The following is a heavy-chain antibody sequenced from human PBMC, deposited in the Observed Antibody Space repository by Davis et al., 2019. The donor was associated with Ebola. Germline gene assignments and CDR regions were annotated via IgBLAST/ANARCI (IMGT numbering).Heavy chain of an antibody. Sequence: GESLKIPCAASGFSFGTYAMHWLRQAPGKGLEWISYISPNGDTIYYADSVKGRFTISRDSAKNSLYLQMNSLRAEDTAVYYCARDKGIAAAGTILDYWGQGTLVTVSS. J-gene: IGHJ4*02. CDR1: GFSFGTYA. D-gene: IGHD6-13*01. CDR3: ARDKGIAAAGTILDY. CDR2: ISPNGDTI. V-gene: IGHV3-48*01.